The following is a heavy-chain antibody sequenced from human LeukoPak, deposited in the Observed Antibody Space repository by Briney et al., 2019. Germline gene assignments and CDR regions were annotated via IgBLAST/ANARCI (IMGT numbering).Heavy chain of an antibody. J-gene: IGHJ4*02. CDR2: ISYDGSNK. V-gene: IGHV3-30*18. CDR1: GLTFSSYG. D-gene: IGHD6-19*01. Sequence: GGSLRLSCAASGLTFSSYGMHCVRQAPGKGLEWVAVISYDGSNKYYADSVKGRFTISRDNSKNTLYLQMNSLRAEDTAVYYCAEDDGSSGYWGQGTLVTVSS. CDR3: AEDDGSSGY.